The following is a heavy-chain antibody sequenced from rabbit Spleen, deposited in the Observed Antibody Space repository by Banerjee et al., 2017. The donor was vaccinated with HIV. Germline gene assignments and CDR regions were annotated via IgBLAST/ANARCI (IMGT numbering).Heavy chain of an antibody. CDR3: VRGASDSGYYSL. V-gene: IGHV1S40*01. D-gene: IGHD1-1*01. J-gene: IGHJ3*01. Sequence: QSLEESGGDLVKPGASLTLTCTVSGIDLSGRNYMCWVRQAPGKGLELNACIYVSVVTTHYANWVNGRCTISIHNAQNTLYLQLNSLTAADTATYFCVRGASDSGYYSLWGQGTLVTVS. CDR2: IYVSVVTT. CDR1: GIDLSGRNY.